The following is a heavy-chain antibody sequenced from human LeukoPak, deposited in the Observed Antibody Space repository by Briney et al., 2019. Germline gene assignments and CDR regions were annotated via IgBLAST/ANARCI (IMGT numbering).Heavy chain of an antibody. D-gene: IGHD5-24*01. CDR2: ISSSSSYI. V-gene: IGHV3-21*01. CDR1: GFTFSNYD. CDR3: ARGEEKATITALDS. Sequence: PGGSLRLSCAASGFTFSNYDMHWVRQAPGKGLEWVSAISSSSSYIYYADSIKGRFTISRDNAVNSLYLQMNSLRAVDTAVYFCARGEEKATITALDSWGQGTLVTVSS. J-gene: IGHJ4*02.